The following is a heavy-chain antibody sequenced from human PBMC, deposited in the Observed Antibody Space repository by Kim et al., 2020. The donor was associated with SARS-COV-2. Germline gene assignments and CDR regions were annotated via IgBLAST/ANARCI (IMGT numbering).Heavy chain of an antibody. D-gene: IGHD3-22*01. CDR3: ARDIDRSGPRGFDP. V-gene: IGHV1-2*02. Sequence: AQKFQGRVTMTRDTSISTAYMELSRLRSDDTAVYYCARDIDRSGPRGFDPWGQGTLVTVSS. J-gene: IGHJ5*02.